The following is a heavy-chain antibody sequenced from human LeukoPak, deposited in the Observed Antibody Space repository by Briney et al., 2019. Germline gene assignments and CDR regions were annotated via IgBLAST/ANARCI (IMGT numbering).Heavy chain of an antibody. V-gene: IGHV3-7*01. J-gene: IGHJ4*02. CDR1: GFTFSSYW. D-gene: IGHD5-12*01. CDR3: ARYSGYDDEGEYFDY. Sequence: PGGSLRLSCAAPGFTFSSYWMSWVRQAPGKGLEWVANIKQDGSEKYYVDSVKGRFTISRDNAKNSLYLQMNSLRAEDTAVYYCARYSGYDDEGEYFDYWCQGTLVTVSS. CDR2: IKQDGSEK.